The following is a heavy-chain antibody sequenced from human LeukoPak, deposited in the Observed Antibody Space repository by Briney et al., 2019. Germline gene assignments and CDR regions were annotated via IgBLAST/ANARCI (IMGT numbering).Heavy chain of an antibody. CDR3: ARAGPFGNWFDP. J-gene: IGHJ5*02. CDR2: IYTSGST. CDR1: GGSISSGSYY. Sequence: ASQTLSLTCTVSGGSISSGSYYWSWIREPAGKGLEWIGRIYTSGSTNYNPSLKSRVTISVDTSKNQFSLKLSSVTAAATAVYYCARAGPFGNWFDPWGQGTLVTVSS. D-gene: IGHD3-10*01. V-gene: IGHV4-61*02.